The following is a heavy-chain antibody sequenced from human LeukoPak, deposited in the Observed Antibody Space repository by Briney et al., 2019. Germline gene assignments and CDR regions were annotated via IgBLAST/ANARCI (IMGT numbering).Heavy chain of an antibody. CDR1: GDTFSSYA. Sequence: GASVKVSCKASGDTFSSYAISRVRQAPGQGLEWMGGIIPIFGTANYAQKFQGRVTITADESTSTAYMELSSLRSEDTAVYYCARAPGYQLLWYFDYWGQGTLVTVSS. CDR2: IIPIFGTA. J-gene: IGHJ4*02. D-gene: IGHD2-2*01. V-gene: IGHV1-69*13. CDR3: ARAPGYQLLWYFDY.